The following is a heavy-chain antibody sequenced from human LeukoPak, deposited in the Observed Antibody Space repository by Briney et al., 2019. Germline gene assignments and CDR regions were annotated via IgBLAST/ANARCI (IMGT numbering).Heavy chain of an antibody. Sequence: QPGGSLRLSCAASGFTFSNYGLNWVRQAPRKGLEWVSYISNSGSTIDYADSVKGRFTISRDNAKNSLYLQMNSLRDEDTAVYYCARDRGSSSWYYFDRWGQGTLVTVSS. CDR1: GFTFSNYG. CDR2: ISNSGSTI. V-gene: IGHV3-48*02. CDR3: ARDRGSSSWYYFDR. J-gene: IGHJ4*02. D-gene: IGHD6-13*01.